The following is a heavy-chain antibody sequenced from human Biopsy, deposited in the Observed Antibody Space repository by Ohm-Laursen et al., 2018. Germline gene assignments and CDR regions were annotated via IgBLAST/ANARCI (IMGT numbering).Heavy chain of an antibody. D-gene: IGHD2-15*01. J-gene: IGHJ4*02. CDR2: IYYTGKT. CDR3: ARMFARPGPCSGGTCYPGDDY. V-gene: IGHV4-59*07. Sequence: SDTLSLTCTVSDGPISGYYWSWIRQAPGKGLEWIGFIYYTGKTKSNPSLKSRLTMSVDTSKNQFSLNLTTVTTADTAVYYCARMFARPGPCSGGTCYPGDDYWGQGTLVTVSS. CDR1: DGPISGYY.